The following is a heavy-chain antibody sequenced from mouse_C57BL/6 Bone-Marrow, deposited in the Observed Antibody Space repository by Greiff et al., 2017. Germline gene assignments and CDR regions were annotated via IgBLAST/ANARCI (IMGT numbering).Heavy chain of an antibody. CDR1: GYTFTAYY. V-gene: IGHV1-76*01. D-gene: IGHD5-5*01. J-gene: IGHJ2*01. Sequence: QVQLQQSGAELVRPGASVKLSCKASGYTFTAYYINWVKQRPGQGLEWIARIYPGSGNTYYNEKFKGKATLTAEKSSSTAYMQLSSLTSEDAADYCCTLYDYLWGRGTTHTVSS. CDR3: TLYDYL. CDR2: IYPGSGNT.